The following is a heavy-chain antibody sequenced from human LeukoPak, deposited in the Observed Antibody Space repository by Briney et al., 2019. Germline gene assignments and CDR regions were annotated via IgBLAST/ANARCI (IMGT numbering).Heavy chain of an antibody. Sequence: SETLSLTCTVSGGSISGYYWSWIRQPAGKGLEWIGRIYTSGSTNYNPSLESRVTMSVDTSKNQFSLKLSSVTAADTAVYYCARDAGSSVVVSHYGMDVWGQGTTVTVSS. D-gene: IGHD2-15*01. V-gene: IGHV4-4*07. CDR1: GGSISGYY. J-gene: IGHJ6*02. CDR2: IYTSGST. CDR3: ARDAGSSVVVSHYGMDV.